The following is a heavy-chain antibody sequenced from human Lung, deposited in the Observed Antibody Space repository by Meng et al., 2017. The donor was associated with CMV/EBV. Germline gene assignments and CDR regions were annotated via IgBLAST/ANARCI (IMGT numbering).Heavy chain of an antibody. V-gene: IGHV1-2*02. CDR1: GYTFIDYD. Sequence: QVRLVQSGAEVKKPGASVKVSCKASGYTFIDYDMHWVRQAPGQGLEWVGWINPKSGGTHYAQSFQGRVTITRDTSINTVYMEISSLKSDDTAVYYCTSAPGDYWGQGTLVTVSS. J-gene: IGHJ4*01. D-gene: IGHD1-14*01. CDR3: TSAPGDY. CDR2: INPKSGGT.